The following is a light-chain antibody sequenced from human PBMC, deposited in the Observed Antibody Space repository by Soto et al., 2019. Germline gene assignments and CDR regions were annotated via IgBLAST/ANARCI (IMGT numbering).Light chain of an antibody. Sequence: QLVLTQPPSASGSPGQSVTISCTGTSSDVGGYNYVSWYQQHPGKAPKLMISEVSKRPSGVPDRFSGSKSGNTASLTVSGLQAEDEADYYCSSYAGSNNLGVFGTGTKETVL. CDR3: SSYAGSNNLGV. V-gene: IGLV2-8*01. CDR1: SSDVGGYNY. J-gene: IGLJ1*01. CDR2: EVS.